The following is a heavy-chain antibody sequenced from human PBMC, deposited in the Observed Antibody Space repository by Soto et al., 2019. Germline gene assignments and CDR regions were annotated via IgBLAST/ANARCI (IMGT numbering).Heavy chain of an antibody. CDR1: GGSISSYY. J-gene: IGHJ5*01. CDR3: AIQALIWSGYRRTYNLFDF. Sequence: SKNVSLTCTVSGGSISSYYWSWIRQPPGKGLEWIGYIYYSGSTNYNPSLKSRVTISVDTSKNQFSLKLSSVTAADTAVYYCAIQALIWSGYRRTYNLFDFSGQGSPVTVSA. CDR2: IYYSGST. D-gene: IGHD3-9*01. V-gene: IGHV4-59*01.